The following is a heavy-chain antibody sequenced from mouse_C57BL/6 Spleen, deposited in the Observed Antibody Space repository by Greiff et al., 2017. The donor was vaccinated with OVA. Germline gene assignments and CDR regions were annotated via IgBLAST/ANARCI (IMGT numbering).Heavy chain of an antibody. CDR2: IDPNSGGT. CDR1: GYTFTSYW. V-gene: IGHV1-72*01. J-gene: IGHJ2*01. D-gene: IGHD2-5*01. Sequence: KQSCKASGYTFTSYWMHWVKQRPGRGLEWIGRIDPNSGGTKYNEKFKSKATLTVDKPSSTAYMQLSSLTSEDSAVYYCARGEYSNYELDYFDYWGQGTTLTVSS. CDR3: ARGEYSNYELDYFDY.